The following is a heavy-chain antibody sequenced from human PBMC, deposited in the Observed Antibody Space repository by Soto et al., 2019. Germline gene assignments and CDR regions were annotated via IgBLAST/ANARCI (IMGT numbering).Heavy chain of an antibody. Sequence: EVQLVESGGGLVQPGRSLRVSCAASGFTFDDYAMHWVRQAPGKGLEWVSGISWNSGNIGYADSVKGRFTISRDNAKNSLYLQMNSLRAEDTALYYCAKDIVYSSPSQAFDTWGQGTMVTVSS. V-gene: IGHV3-9*01. J-gene: IGHJ3*02. CDR1: GFTFDDYA. D-gene: IGHD6-6*01. CDR2: ISWNSGNI. CDR3: AKDIVYSSPSQAFDT.